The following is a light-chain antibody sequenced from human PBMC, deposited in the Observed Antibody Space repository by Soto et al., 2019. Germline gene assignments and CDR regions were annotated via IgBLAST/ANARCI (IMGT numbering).Light chain of an antibody. CDR3: AAWDASLNGYV. J-gene: IGLJ1*01. CDR1: SSNIGSNT. V-gene: IGLV1-44*01. CDR2: SNN. Sequence: QSVLTQPPSASGTPGQRVTISCSGSSSNIGSNTVNWYQQLPGTAPKLLIYSNNQRPSGVPDRFSGSKSGTSASLAISVLQSEDEADYYCAAWDASLNGYVFGTGTKLTVL.